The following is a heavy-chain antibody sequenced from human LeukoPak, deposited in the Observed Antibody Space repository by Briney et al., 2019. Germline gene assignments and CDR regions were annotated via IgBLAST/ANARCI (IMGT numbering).Heavy chain of an antibody. D-gene: IGHD3-16*01. CDR1: GYTFSGYY. J-gene: IGHJ5*02. CDR3: ARDRDYVSLVFWFDP. Sequence: ASVKVSCKASGYTFSGYYIHWVRQAPGQGLEWMGWINPNSGGTNYAQKFQGRVTMTRDTSISTAYMELSRLRSDDTAVYYCARDRDYVSLVFWFDPWGQGTLVTVSS. V-gene: IGHV1-2*02. CDR2: INPNSGGT.